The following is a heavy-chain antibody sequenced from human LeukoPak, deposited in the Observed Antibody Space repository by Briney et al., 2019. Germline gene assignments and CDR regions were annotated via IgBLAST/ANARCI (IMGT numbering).Heavy chain of an antibody. CDR1: GFTFSSYA. CDR3: AKDQDSSGYYPSGFDY. CDR2: ISGSGGGT. Sequence: PGASLRLSCAASGFTFSSYAMSWVRQAPGKGLEWVSAISGSGGGTYYADSVKGRFTISRDNSKNTLYLQMNSLRAEDTAVYYCAKDQDSSGYYPSGFDYWGQGTLVTVSS. V-gene: IGHV3-23*01. J-gene: IGHJ4*02. D-gene: IGHD3-22*01.